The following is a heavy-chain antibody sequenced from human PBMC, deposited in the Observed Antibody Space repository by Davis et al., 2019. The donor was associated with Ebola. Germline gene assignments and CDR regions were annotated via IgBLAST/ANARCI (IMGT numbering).Heavy chain of an antibody. Sequence: SVKVSCKASGGTFTTYAISWVRQAPGQGLDWMGGIIPVFGIPKYAQKFQGRVTITADESTSTAYMELSSLRSEDTAVYFCARDQSGFWSGYSDYWGQGTLVTVSS. CDR1: GGTFTTYA. CDR3: ARDQSGFWSGYSDY. D-gene: IGHD3-3*01. CDR2: IIPVFGIP. J-gene: IGHJ4*02. V-gene: IGHV1-69*13.